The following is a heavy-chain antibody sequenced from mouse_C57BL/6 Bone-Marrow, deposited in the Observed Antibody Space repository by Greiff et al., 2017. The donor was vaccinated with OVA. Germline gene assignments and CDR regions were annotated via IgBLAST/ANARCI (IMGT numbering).Heavy chain of an antibody. V-gene: IGHV1-82*01. CDR1: GYAFSSSW. D-gene: IGHD2-2*01. J-gene: IGHJ3*01. CDR3: ARSVGYGYDRAWFAY. CDR2: IYPGDGDT. Sequence: VQVVESGPELVKPGASVKISCKASGYAFSSSWMNWVKQRPGKGLEWIGRIYPGDGDTNYNGKFKGKATLTADKSSSTAYMQLSSLTSEDSAVYFCARSVGYGYDRAWFAYWGQGTLVTVSA.